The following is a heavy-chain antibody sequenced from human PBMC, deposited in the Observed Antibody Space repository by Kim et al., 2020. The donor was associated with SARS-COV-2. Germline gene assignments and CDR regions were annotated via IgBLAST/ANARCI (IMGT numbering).Heavy chain of an antibody. CDR2: IYPGDSDT. V-gene: IGHV5-51*01. J-gene: IGHJ4*02. CDR3: SRSVHGSGWYLFFDY. CDR1: GYSFTSYW. Sequence: GESLKISCKGSGYSFTSYWIGWVRQMPGKGLEWMGIIYPGDSDTTYSPSFQGQVTISADKSISTAYLQWSSLKASDTVMYYCSRSVHGSGWYLFFDYWGQGSLVTVSA. D-gene: IGHD6-19*01.